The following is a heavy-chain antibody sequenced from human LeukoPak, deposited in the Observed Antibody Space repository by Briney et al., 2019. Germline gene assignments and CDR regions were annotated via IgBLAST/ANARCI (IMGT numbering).Heavy chain of an antibody. D-gene: IGHD2-15*01. J-gene: IGHJ4*02. Sequence: ASVKVSCKASGGTFSSYAISWVRQAPGQGLEWMGGIIPIFGTANYAQKVQGRVTITTDESTSTAYMELSSLRSEDTAVYYCARGEEYCSGGSCYALFDYWGQGTLVTVSS. V-gene: IGHV1-69*05. CDR3: ARGEEYCSGGSCYALFDY. CDR2: IIPIFGTA. CDR1: GGTFSSYA.